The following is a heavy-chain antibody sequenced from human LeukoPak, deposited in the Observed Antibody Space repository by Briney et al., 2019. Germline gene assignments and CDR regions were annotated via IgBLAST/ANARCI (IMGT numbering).Heavy chain of an antibody. CDR1: GYTFTGYY. V-gene: IGHV1-2*06. CDR3: ARGPGSSWYYYYYYMDV. Sequence: GASVKVSCKASGYTFTGYYMHWVRQAPGQGLEWMGRINPNSGGTNYAQKFQGRVTMTRNTSISTAYMELSSLRSEDTAVYYCARGPGSSWYYYYYYMDVWGKGTTVTVSS. CDR2: INPNSGGT. D-gene: IGHD6-13*01. J-gene: IGHJ6*03.